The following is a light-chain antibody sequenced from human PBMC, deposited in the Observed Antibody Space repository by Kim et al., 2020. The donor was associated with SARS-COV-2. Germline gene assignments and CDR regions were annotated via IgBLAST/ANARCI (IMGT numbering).Light chain of an antibody. CDR3: SSYTSSSTLYV. CDR1: SSDVGSYNR. V-gene: IGLV2-18*02. J-gene: IGLJ1*01. CDR2: EVS. Sequence: QSALTQPPSVSGSPGQSVTISCTGTSSDVGSYNRVSWYQQPPGTAPKLMIYEVSNRPSGVPDHFSGSKSGNTASLTISGLQAEDEADYYCSSYTSSSTLYVFGTGTQLTVL.